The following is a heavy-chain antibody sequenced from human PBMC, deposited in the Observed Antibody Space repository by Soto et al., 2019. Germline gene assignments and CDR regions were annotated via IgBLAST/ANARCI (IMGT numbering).Heavy chain of an antibody. J-gene: IGHJ4*02. CDR3: ARELYSSSWYFDY. CDR1: GFTFSSYW. V-gene: IGHV3-7*05. Sequence: EVQLVESGGGLVQPGGSLRLYCAASGFTFSSYWMSWVRQAPGKGLEWVANIKQDGSEKYYVDSVKGRFTISRDNAKNSLYLQMNSLRAEDTAVYYCARELYSSSWYFDYWGQGTLVTVSS. CDR2: IKQDGSEK. D-gene: IGHD6-13*01.